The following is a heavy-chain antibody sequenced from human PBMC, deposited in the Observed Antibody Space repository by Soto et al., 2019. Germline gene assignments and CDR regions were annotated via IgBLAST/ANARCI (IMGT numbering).Heavy chain of an antibody. Sequence: SETLSLTCSVSGGSISNSSYLWGWVRQPPGKGLQWIGSVSHIGSTNYNPSLRSRLTISVGTSKTQSSLRLDSVTAADTAVYYCSRIAVSGPRTGFDYWGQGILVTVSS. D-gene: IGHD6-19*01. CDR3: SRIAVSGPRTGFDY. J-gene: IGHJ4*02. CDR2: VSHIGST. V-gene: IGHV4-39*01. CDR1: GGSISNSSYL.